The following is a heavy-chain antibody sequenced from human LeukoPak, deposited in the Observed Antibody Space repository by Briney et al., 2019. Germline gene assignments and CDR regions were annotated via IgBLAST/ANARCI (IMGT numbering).Heavy chain of an antibody. Sequence: ASVKVSCKASGYTFTGYYMHWVRQAPGQGLEWMGWINPNSGGTNYAQKFQGRVTMTRDTSISTAYMELSRLRSDDTAVYYCAREEDYYGSGSRQGNWFDPWGQGTLVTVSS. V-gene: IGHV1-2*02. CDR2: INPNSGGT. CDR3: AREEDYYGSGSRQGNWFDP. CDR1: GYTFTGYY. J-gene: IGHJ5*02. D-gene: IGHD3-10*01.